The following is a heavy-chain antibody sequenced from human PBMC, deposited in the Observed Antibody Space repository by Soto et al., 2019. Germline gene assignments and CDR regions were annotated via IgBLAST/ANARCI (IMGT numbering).Heavy chain of an antibody. CDR3: ARDPYHVLMVNAPNLYGMDV. J-gene: IGHJ6*02. CDR1: GYTFTSFG. Sequence: ASVKVSCKTSGYTFTSFGISWVRQAPGQGLEWMGWITTDKGKTNYAQKFQGRLTLTTDTSTTTAYMELRSLRSDDTAVYYCARDPYHVLMVNAPNLYGMDVWGQGTTVTVSS. V-gene: IGHV1-18*01. D-gene: IGHD2-8*01. CDR2: ITTDKGKT.